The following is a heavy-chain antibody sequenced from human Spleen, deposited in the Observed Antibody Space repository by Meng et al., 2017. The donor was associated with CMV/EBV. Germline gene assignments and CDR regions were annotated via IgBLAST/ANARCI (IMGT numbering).Heavy chain of an antibody. CDR3: ARVDSIIRGVNGVDY. J-gene: IGHJ4*02. D-gene: IGHD3-10*01. CDR1: GYTFTRYG. V-gene: IGHV1-18*01. Sequence: ASVKVSCKASGYTFTRYGISWVRQAPGQGLEWMGWISAYIGNTNYAQKFQARVSMTTDTSTSTAYMELRSLRSDDTAVYYCARVDSIIRGVNGVDYWGQGTLVTVSS. CDR2: ISAYIGNT.